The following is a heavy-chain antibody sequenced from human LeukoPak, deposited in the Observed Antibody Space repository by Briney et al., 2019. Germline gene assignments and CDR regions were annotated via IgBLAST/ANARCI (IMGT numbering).Heavy chain of an antibody. CDR2: VHGDGNNI. V-gene: IGHV3-74*01. CDR3: ARARVGDPTDY. Sequence: GGSLRLSCAASGFTFSSYAMSWVRQAPGKGLVWVSRVHGDGNNIGYADSVKGRFTIFRDNAKNTLYLQMNSLRPDDTAVYYYARARVGDPTDYWGQGTLVTVSS. D-gene: IGHD1-26*01. CDR1: GFTFSSYA. J-gene: IGHJ4*02.